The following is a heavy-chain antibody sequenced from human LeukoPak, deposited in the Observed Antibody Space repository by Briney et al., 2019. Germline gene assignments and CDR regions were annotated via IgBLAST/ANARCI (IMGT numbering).Heavy chain of an antibody. CDR3: ARGAVAGLDY. CDR2: ISYDGSNK. Sequence: GGSLRLSCADSGFTFSSYAMHWVRQAPGKGLEWVAVISYDGSNKYYADSVKGRFTISRDNSKNTLYLQMNSLRAEDTAVYYRARGAVAGLDYWGQGTLVTVSS. V-gene: IGHV3-30-3*01. CDR1: GFTFSSYA. J-gene: IGHJ4*02. D-gene: IGHD6-19*01.